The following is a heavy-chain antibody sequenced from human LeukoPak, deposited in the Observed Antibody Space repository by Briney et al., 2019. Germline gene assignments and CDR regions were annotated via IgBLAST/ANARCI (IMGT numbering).Heavy chain of an antibody. CDR3: ASRYSPFDF. V-gene: IGHV3-11*04. CDR1: GFPFSDSY. D-gene: IGHD5-18*01. Sequence: PGGPRTLPCPASGFPFSDSYMSWLPRAPGRGLEWVSYIDSSGSSTFYADSVKGRFTISRDNAKNSLYLQMNGLRADDTAVYYCASRYSPFDFWGQGTLVTVSS. J-gene: IGHJ4*02. CDR2: IDSSGSST.